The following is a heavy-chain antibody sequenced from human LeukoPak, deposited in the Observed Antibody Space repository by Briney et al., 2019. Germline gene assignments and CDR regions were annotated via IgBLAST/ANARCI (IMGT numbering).Heavy chain of an antibody. J-gene: IGHJ4*02. D-gene: IGHD6-13*01. CDR1: GFTFSSYW. V-gene: IGHV3-74*01. CDR3: AKKEPYSSHFDY. Sequence: GGSLRLSCAASGFTFSSYWMHWVRQAPGKGLVWVSRINTDGSSTSYADSVKGRFTISRDNAKNTLYLQMNSLRAEDTAVYYCAKKEPYSSHFDYWGQGTLVTVSS. CDR2: INTDGSST.